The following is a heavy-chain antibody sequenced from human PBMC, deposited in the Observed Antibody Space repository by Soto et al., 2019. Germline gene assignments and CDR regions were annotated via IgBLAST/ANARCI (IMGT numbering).Heavy chain of an antibody. J-gene: IGHJ6*02. Sequence: EVQLVESGGGLVKPGGSLRLSCAASGFTFSSYSMNWVRQAPGKGLEWVSSISSSSSYIYYADSVKGRFTISRDNAKNSXYXXMNSLRAEDTAVYYCARVSSGIAAADTDYYYGMDVWGQGTTVTVSS. CDR2: ISSSSSYI. CDR3: ARVSSGIAAADTDYYYGMDV. V-gene: IGHV3-21*01. CDR1: GFTFSSYS. D-gene: IGHD6-13*01.